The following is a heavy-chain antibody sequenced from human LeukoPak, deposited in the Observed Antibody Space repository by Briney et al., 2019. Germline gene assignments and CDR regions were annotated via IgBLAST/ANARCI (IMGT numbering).Heavy chain of an antibody. D-gene: IGHD3-22*01. V-gene: IGHV4-59*01. CDR2: IHNSGST. J-gene: IGHJ4*02. Sequence: SKTLSLTCTVSGGSISGYYWSWFRQPPGKGLEWFGWIHNSGSTENSPSLKSRVTMSVDTSKNQISLRLYSVTAADTAVYYCVREGYDSSGYYLDSWGQGTLVTVSS. CDR3: VREGYDSSGYYLDS. CDR1: GGSISGYY.